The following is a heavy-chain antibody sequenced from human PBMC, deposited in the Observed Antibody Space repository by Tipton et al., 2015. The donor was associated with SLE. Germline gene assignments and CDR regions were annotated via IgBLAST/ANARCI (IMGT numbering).Heavy chain of an antibody. CDR1: GFTFSDYY. CDR3: ASCLSGYDSAFGY. V-gene: IGHV3-11*01. CDR2: ISSSGSTI. J-gene: IGHJ4*02. D-gene: IGHD5-12*01. Sequence: SLRLSCAASGFTFSDYYMSWIRQAPGKGLEWVSYISSSGSTIYYAGSVKGRFTISRDNAKNSLYLQMSSLRAEDTAVYYCASCLSGYDSAFGYWGQGTLVTVSS.